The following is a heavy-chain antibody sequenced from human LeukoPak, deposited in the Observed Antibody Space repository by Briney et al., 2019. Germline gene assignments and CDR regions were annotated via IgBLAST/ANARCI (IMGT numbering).Heavy chain of an antibody. J-gene: IGHJ4*02. CDR2: ISSSGSTI. CDR3: AREKYYFDY. V-gene: IGHV3-48*03. CDR1: GFTFSSYE. Sequence: GGSLRLSCAASGFTFSSYEMNWVRQAPGKGLEWVSYISSSGSTIYYADSVKGRFTISRENAKNSLYLQMNSLRAEDTAVYYCAREKYYFDYWGQGTLVTVSS.